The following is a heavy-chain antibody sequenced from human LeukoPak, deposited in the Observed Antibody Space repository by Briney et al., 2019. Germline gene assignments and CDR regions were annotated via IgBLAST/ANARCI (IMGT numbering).Heavy chain of an antibody. J-gene: IGHJ6*03. CDR2: IYYSGST. V-gene: IGHV4-39*07. D-gene: IGHD4-17*01. CDR3: ARGLFPYGDYENYYMDV. Sequence: SETLSLTCTVSGGSISSSSYYWGWIRQPPGKGLEWIGSIYYSGSTYYNPSLKSRVTISVDTSKNQFSLKLSSVTAADTAVYYCARGLFPYGDYENYYMDVWGKGTTVTVSS. CDR1: GGSISSSSYY.